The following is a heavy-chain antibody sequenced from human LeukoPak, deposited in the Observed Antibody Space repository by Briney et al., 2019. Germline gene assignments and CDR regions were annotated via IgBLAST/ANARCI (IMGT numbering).Heavy chain of an antibody. V-gene: IGHV3-64*01. CDR2: ITSNGGST. CDR1: GFTFRNSA. CDR3: ARGLRDCTSTTCSTYWYFDL. Sequence: TGGSLRLSCAASGFTFRNSAMHWVRQAPGKGLEFVSVITSNGGSTYYANSVEGRFTISRDNSKNTLYLQMGSLGAEDMAVYYCARGLRDCTSTTCSTYWYFDLWGRGTLVTVSS. J-gene: IGHJ2*01. D-gene: IGHD2-2*02.